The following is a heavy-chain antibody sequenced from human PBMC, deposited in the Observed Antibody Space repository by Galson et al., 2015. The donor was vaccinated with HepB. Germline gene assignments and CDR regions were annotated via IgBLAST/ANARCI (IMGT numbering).Heavy chain of an antibody. CDR1: GGSFSGYY. V-gene: IGHV4-34*01. Sequence: ETLSLTCAVYGGSFSGYYWSWIRQPPGKGLEWIGEINHSGSTNYNPSLKSRVTISVDTSKNQFSLKLSSVTAADTAVYYCARVSSVPYFDYWGQGTLVTVSS. CDR2: INHSGST. CDR3: ARVSSVPYFDY. D-gene: IGHD3-16*02. J-gene: IGHJ4*02.